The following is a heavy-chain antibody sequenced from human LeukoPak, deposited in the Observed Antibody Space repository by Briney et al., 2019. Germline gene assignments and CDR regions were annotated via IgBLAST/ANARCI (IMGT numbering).Heavy chain of an antibody. CDR3: AKGYSGYVDY. D-gene: IGHD5-12*01. Sequence: GGSLRLSCAASGFTFSSYGMHWVRQAPGKGLEWVAVTSNDGSNKEYADSVKGRFTVSRDNSKNTLYLQMNSLRAEDTAVYYCAKGYSGYVDYWGQGTLVTVSS. J-gene: IGHJ4*02. V-gene: IGHV3-30*18. CDR1: GFTFSSYG. CDR2: TSNDGSNK.